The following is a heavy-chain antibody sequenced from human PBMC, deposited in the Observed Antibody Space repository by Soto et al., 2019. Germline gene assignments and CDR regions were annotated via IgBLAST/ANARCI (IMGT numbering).Heavy chain of an antibody. J-gene: IGHJ4*02. D-gene: IGHD3-22*01. V-gene: IGHV4-38-2*02. CDR1: GYSISGGYY. Sequence: SETLSLTCTVSGYSISGGYYWGWIRQPPGKGLEWIGSIHRSGTTNYNPSLKSRVTISVDTSKNQFSLKLSSVTATDTAVYYCAREWFGDSSGYFNYWGQGTLVTVSS. CDR2: IHRSGTT. CDR3: AREWFGDSSGYFNY.